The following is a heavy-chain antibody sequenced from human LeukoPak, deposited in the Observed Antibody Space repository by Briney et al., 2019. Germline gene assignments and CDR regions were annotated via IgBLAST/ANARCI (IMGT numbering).Heavy chain of an antibody. Sequence: GGSLRLSCTTSGFTSSRYSMNWVRQAPGKGLEWISYISSSSSNIQYADSVKGRFTISRGNARNSLYLQMNNLRAEDTAVYHCARGDGDDNWLIDYWGQGTLVTVSS. J-gene: IGHJ4*02. CDR1: GFTSSRYS. D-gene: IGHD1-1*01. V-gene: IGHV3-48*04. CDR2: ISSSSSNI. CDR3: ARGDGDDNWLIDY.